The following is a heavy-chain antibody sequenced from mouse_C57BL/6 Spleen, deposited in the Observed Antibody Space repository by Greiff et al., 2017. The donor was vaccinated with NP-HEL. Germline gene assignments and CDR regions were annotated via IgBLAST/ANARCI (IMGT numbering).Heavy chain of an antibody. CDR1: GYAFSSSW. Sequence: QVQLQQPGPELVKPGASVKISCKASGYAFSSSWMTWVKQRPGKGLEWIGRIYPGDGDTNYNGKFKGKATLTADKSSSTAYMQLSSLTSEDSAVYFCARGVQLSYYFDGWGKGPTLTVAS. CDR3: ARGVQLSYYFDG. V-gene: IGHV1-82*01. CDR2: IYPGDGDT. D-gene: IGHD3-2*02. J-gene: IGHJ2*01.